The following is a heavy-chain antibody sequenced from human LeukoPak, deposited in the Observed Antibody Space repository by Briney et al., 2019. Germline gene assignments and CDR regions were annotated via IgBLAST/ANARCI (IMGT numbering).Heavy chain of an antibody. CDR2: ISGTGGSI. V-gene: IGHV3-23*01. CDR1: GFTFSSYA. D-gene: IGHD5-24*01. CDR3: AKAAVITGGLYYFDY. J-gene: IGHJ4*02. Sequence: PGGSLRLSCAASGFTFSSYAMSWVRQAPGKWLEWVSGISGTGGSIYYADSVKGRFTISRDNSKNTLYLQMNSLRAEDTAVYYCAKAAVITGGLYYFDYWGQGTLVTVSS.